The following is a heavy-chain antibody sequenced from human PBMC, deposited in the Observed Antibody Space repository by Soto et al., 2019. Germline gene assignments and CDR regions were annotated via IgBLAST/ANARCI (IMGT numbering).Heavy chain of an antibody. CDR2: IWYDGSNK. CDR3: ARDTARAMVRIYYGMDV. Sequence: QVQLVESGGGVVQPGRSLSFSCEASGLTFSSNALHWAGQAPARGREGVAVIWYDGSNKYYADSVKGRFTISRDNSKNTLYLQMNSLRAEDTAVYYCARDTARAMVRIYYGMDVWGQGTTVTVSS. V-gene: IGHV3-33*01. CDR1: GLTFSSNA. J-gene: IGHJ6*02. D-gene: IGHD3-10*01.